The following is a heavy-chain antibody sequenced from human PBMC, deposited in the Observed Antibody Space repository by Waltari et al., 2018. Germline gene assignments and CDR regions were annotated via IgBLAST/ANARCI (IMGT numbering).Heavy chain of an antibody. D-gene: IGHD6-13*01. CDR1: GGSISSYY. CDR2: IYYSGST. Sequence: QVQLQESGPGLVKPSETLSLTCTVSGGSISSYYWSWIRQPPGKGLEWIGYIYYSGSTNYNPSLKSRVTITADTSTDTAYMELSSLRSEDTAVYYCATDPPSSSWYRAFDYWGQGTLVTVSS. J-gene: IGHJ4*02. V-gene: IGHV4-59*01. CDR3: ATDPPSSSWYRAFDY.